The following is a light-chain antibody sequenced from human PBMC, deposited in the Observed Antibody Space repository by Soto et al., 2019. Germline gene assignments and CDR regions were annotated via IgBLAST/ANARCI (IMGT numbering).Light chain of an antibody. J-gene: IGLJ1*01. CDR1: SSDVGGYNY. V-gene: IGLV2-14*01. CDR3: SSYTSSRAYV. CDR2: EVS. Sequence: QSVLTQPASVSGSPGQSITISCTGTSSDVGGYNYVSWYQQQSGKAPKLMIHEVSNRPSGVSNRFSGSKSGNTASLTISGLQAEDEADYYCSSYTSSRAYVFAVGTKGNVL.